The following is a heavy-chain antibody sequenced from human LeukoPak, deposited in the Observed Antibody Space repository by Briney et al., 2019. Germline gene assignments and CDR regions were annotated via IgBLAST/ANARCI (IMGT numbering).Heavy chain of an antibody. CDR1: GYSFTNYW. D-gene: IGHD3-10*01. CDR3: ARNMLRGDFSLDY. CDR2: IYPGDPDT. V-gene: IGHV5-51*01. J-gene: IGHJ4*02. Sequence: GESLKISCKVSGYSFTNYWIGWVRQMPGKGLEWMGIIYPGDPDTRYSPSFQGHVTISADKSITTAYLQWSSLRASDTAIYYCARNMLRGDFSLDYWGQGTLVTVSS.